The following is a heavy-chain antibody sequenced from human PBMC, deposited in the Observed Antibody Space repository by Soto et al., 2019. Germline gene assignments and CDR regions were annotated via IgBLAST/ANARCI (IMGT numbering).Heavy chain of an antibody. CDR3: ARRYGWLYFDY. V-gene: IGHV4-59*01. J-gene: IGHJ4*02. Sequence: PSETLSLTCTVSGGSISSYYWSWIRQPPGKGLEWIGYTYYSGSTNYNPSLKSRVTISVDTSKNQFSLKLSSVTAADTAVYYCARRYGWLYFDYWGQGSLVTVSS. CDR2: TYYSGST. D-gene: IGHD6-19*01. CDR1: GGSISSYY.